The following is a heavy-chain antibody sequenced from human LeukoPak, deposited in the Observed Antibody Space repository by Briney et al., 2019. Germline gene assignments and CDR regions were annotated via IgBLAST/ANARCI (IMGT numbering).Heavy chain of an antibody. J-gene: IGHJ4*02. CDR1: GFTFSSYA. D-gene: IGHD6-13*01. CDR2: ISGSGGST. V-gene: IGHV3-23*01. Sequence: PGGSLRLSCAASGFTFSSYAMSWVRQAPGKGLEWVSAISGSGGSTYYGDSVKGRFTISRDNAKNSLYLQMNSLRAEDTAVYYCARDGRRSSWYTVDYWGQGTLVIVSS. CDR3: ARDGRRSSWYTVDY.